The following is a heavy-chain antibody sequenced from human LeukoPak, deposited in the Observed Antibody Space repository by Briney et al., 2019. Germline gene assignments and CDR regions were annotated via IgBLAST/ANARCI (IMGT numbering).Heavy chain of an antibody. Sequence: PSETLSLTCTVSGGSIKAYYWSWIRQPPGKGLEWIAYVRDNGENNYNPSLKSRVAISVDTSNNQISLRLNFVTAADTAIYYCARQPVHTAAFDIWGLGTMVTVSS. CDR1: GGSIKAYY. J-gene: IGHJ3*02. CDR3: ARQPVHTAAFDI. V-gene: IGHV4-59*08. CDR2: VRDNGEN. D-gene: IGHD5-18*01.